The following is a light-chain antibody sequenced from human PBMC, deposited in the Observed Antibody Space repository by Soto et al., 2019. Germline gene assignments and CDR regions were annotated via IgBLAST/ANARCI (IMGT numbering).Light chain of an antibody. Sequence: IVMTQSPESLGVSLGERATINCKSNQTILYGSNNKNYLSWYQQKPGQPPRLLIYWASTRKYGVPERFSGSGSGTDFTLSITNLQAEDVAVYYCHQYYSPPFAFGPGTKVHL. CDR1: QTILYGSNNKNY. CDR2: WAS. CDR3: HQYYSPPFA. J-gene: IGKJ3*01. V-gene: IGKV4-1*01.